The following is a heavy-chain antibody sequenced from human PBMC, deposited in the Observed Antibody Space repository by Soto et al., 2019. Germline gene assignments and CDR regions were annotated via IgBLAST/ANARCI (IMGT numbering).Heavy chain of an antibody. J-gene: IGHJ6*02. CDR1: GFTVSSNY. D-gene: IGHD3-3*01. Sequence: GGSLRLSCAASGFTVSSNYMSWVRQAPGKGLEWVSVIYSGGSTYYADSVKGRFTISRDNSKNTLHLQMNSLRAEDTAVYYCARDLKITIFGVVHMGYGMDVWGQGTTVTVSS. CDR3: ARDLKITIFGVVHMGYGMDV. CDR2: IYSGGST. V-gene: IGHV3-53*01.